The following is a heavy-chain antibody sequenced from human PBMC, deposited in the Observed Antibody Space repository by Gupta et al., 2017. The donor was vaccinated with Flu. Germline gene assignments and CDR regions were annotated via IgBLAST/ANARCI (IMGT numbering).Heavy chain of an antibody. Sequence: EVQLVESGGGLVKPGGSLRLSCAASGFTFSSYSMNWVRQAPGKGLEWVSSISSSSSYIYYADSVKGRFTISRDNAKNSLYLQMNSLRAEDTAVYYCARDKEGSSPQPIDYWGQGTLVTVSP. CDR3: ARDKEGSSPQPIDY. CDR2: ISSSSSYI. D-gene: IGHD6-6*01. CDR1: GFTFSSYS. J-gene: IGHJ4*02. V-gene: IGHV3-21*01.